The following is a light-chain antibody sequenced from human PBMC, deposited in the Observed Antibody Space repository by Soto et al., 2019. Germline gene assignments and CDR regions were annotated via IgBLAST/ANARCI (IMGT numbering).Light chain of an antibody. CDR1: SSDVGGYNY. V-gene: IGLV2-14*01. Sequence: QSALTQPASVFGSPGQSITISCTGTSSDVGGYNYVSWYQQYPGKAPKLMIYDVSNRPSGVSNRFSGSKSGNTASLTISGLQAEDEADYYCSSYTSSSVVFGGGTKLTVL. CDR3: SSYTSSSVV. CDR2: DVS. J-gene: IGLJ2*01.